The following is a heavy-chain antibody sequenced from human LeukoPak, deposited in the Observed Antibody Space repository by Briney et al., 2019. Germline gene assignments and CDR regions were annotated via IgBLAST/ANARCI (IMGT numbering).Heavy chain of an antibody. V-gene: IGHV3-48*01. CDR1: GFTFSSYS. D-gene: IGHD1-1*01. J-gene: IGHJ4*02. CDR2: ISSSSSTI. Sequence: GGSLRLSCAASGFTFSSYSMNWVRQAPGKGLEWVSYISSSSSTIYYADSVKGRFTISRDNSKNTLYLQMNSLRAEDTAVYYCANMVLERFDYWGQGTLVTVSS. CDR3: ANMVLERFDY.